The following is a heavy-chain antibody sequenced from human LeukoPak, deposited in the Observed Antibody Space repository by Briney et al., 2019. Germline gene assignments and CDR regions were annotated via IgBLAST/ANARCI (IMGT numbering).Heavy chain of an antibody. D-gene: IGHD6-25*01. Sequence: SETLSLTCTVSGGSISSGSYYWSWIRQPAGKGLEWIGRIYTSGSTNYNPSLKSRVTISVDTSKNQFSLKLSSVTAADTAVYYCARVSAGYHYMDVWGKGTTVTVTS. CDR1: GGSISSGSYY. J-gene: IGHJ6*03. CDR2: IYTSGST. CDR3: ARVSAGYHYMDV. V-gene: IGHV4-61*02.